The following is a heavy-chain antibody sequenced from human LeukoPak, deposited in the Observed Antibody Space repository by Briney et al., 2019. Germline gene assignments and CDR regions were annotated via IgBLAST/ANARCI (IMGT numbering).Heavy chain of an antibody. CDR1: GGSISSYF. CDR3: ARLYYYDSSDFALYYYYYYMDV. D-gene: IGHD3-22*01. CDR2: IYNSGNT. Sequence: SPSETLSLTCTVSGGSISSYFWSWIRQPPGKGLEWIGYIYNSGNTNYNPPLKSRVTISVDTSKNQFSLKLSSVTAADTAAYYCARLYYYDSSDFALYYYYYYMDVWGKGATVTVSS. J-gene: IGHJ6*03. V-gene: IGHV4-59*01.